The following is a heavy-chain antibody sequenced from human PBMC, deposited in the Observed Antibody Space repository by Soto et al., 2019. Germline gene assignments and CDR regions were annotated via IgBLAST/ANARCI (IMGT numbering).Heavy chain of an antibody. CDR1: GGSISSYY. CDR3: ARVGSFDAFDY. Sequence: SETLSLTCTVSGGSISSYYWSWIRQPPGKGLEWIGYIYYSGSTNYNPSLKSRVTISVDTSRNQFSLKLSSVTAADTAVYYCARVGSFDAFDYWGQGTLVTVPQ. V-gene: IGHV4-59*13. J-gene: IGHJ4*02. D-gene: IGHD3-9*01. CDR2: IYYSGST.